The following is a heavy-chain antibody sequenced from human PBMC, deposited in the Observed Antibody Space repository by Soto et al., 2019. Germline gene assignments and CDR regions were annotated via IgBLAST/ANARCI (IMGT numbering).Heavy chain of an antibody. D-gene: IGHD5-12*01. Sequence: QVQLQQWGAGLLKPSETLSLTCAVYGGSFSGYYWSWIRQPQGKGLDWIGEINHGGSTNYNPSLKSRVTISIDTSKNQFSLKLSSVTAADTAIYYCASGGQTIIPKDWGQGTLVTVSS. V-gene: IGHV4-34*02. CDR2: INHGGST. CDR1: GGSFSGYY. CDR3: ASGGQTIIPKD. J-gene: IGHJ4*02.